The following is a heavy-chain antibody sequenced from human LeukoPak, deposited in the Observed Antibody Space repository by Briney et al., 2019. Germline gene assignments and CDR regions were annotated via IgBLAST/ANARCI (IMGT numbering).Heavy chain of an antibody. V-gene: IGHV3-30*02. CDR3: VKDLDYDSNDY. D-gene: IGHD3-22*01. CDR2: IRSDGSDK. Sequence: RPGGSLRLSCAASGFTFNTYGMHWVRQAPGKGLQWVTFIRSDGSDKYYADSVKGRFTISRDNSKNTLYLQMNYLSIEDTAIYYCVKDLDYDSNDYWGQGTLVTVCS. CDR1: GFTFNTYG. J-gene: IGHJ4*02.